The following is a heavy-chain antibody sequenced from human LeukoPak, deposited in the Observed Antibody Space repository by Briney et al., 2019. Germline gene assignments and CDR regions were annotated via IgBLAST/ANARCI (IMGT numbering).Heavy chain of an antibody. J-gene: IGHJ4*02. D-gene: IGHD4-23*01. CDR1: GFTFISYG. CDR2: IRNDGSNK. Sequence: RGSLRLSCAASGFTFISYGMHWVRQAPGKGLEWVAFIRNDGSNKYYADSVKGRFTISRDNSKNTLYLQMNSLRAEDTAVYYCAKLLSNSGRFLYWGQGTLVTVSS. V-gene: IGHV3-30*02. CDR3: AKLLSNSGRFLY.